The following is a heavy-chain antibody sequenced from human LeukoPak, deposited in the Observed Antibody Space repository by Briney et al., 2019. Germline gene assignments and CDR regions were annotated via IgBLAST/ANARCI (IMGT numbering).Heavy chain of an antibody. J-gene: IGHJ4*02. Sequence: GGSPRLSCAASGFTFRSYAMRWVRQAPGKGLEWVSLISDSGGSTYYADSVKGRFTISRDNSKNTLFLQMNSLRVEDTAVYYCARGPGGYDNWGQGTLVTVSS. D-gene: IGHD3-16*01. CDR3: ARGPGGYDN. V-gene: IGHV3-23*01. CDR1: GFTFRSYA. CDR2: ISDSGGST.